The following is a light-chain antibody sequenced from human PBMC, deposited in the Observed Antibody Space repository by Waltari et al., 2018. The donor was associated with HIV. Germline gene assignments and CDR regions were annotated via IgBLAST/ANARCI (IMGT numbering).Light chain of an antibody. CDR2: GAS. V-gene: IGKV3-15*01. Sequence: EVVMTQSPATLSVSPGERATLSCRASQNIANNLTWNQQKPGQPPRLLLYGASTRATGIPARFSGSGSGTEFTLTISSLQSEDFAVYYCQQYNNWPWTFGQGTKVEIK. J-gene: IGKJ1*01. CDR3: QQYNNWPWT. CDR1: QNIANN.